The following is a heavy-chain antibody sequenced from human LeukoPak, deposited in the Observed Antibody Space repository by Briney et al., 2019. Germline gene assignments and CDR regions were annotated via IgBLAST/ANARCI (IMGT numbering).Heavy chain of an antibody. V-gene: IGHV4-39*07. CDR3: ARDGYLAVDY. CDR1: GGSISSSTYY. CDR2: IYYSGNT. D-gene: IGHD2-2*03. J-gene: IGHJ4*02. Sequence: SETLSLTCTVSGGSISSSTYYWGWIRQPPGKGLEWIGNIYYSGNTYYNPSLKSRVAISVDTSKNQFSLKLSSVTAADTAVYYCARDGYLAVDYWGQGTLVTVSS.